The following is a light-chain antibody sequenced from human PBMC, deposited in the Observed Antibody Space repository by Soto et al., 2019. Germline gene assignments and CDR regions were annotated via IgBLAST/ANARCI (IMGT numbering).Light chain of an antibody. Sequence: EIVLTQSPATLSLCPGERATLSCRASQSVSSDLAWYQQKAGQAPRVLIYGASNRATGIPARFSGSGSGTAFTLTIRSLEPEDFAVYYGQPRSNWPQERITSGQGTRLQL. V-gene: IGKV3-11*01. J-gene: IGKJ5*01. CDR3: QPRSNWPQERIT. CDR1: QSVSSD. CDR2: GAS.